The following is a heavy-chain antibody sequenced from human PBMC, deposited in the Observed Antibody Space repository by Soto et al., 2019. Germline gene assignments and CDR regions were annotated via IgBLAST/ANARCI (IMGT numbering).Heavy chain of an antibody. CDR1: GFTFSSYA. V-gene: IGHV3-30-3*01. CDR3: AREAAAAGGHFQH. Sequence: ESGGGVVQPGRSLRLSCAASGFTFSSYAMHWVRQAPGKGLEWVAVISYDGSNKYYADSVKGRFTISRDNSKNTLYLQMNSLRAEDTAVYYCAREAAAAGGHFQHWGQGTLVTVSS. CDR2: ISYDGSNK. D-gene: IGHD6-13*01. J-gene: IGHJ1*01.